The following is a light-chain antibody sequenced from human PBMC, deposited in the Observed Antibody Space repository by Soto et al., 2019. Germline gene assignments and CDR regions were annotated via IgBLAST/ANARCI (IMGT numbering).Light chain of an antibody. Sequence: QSVLTQPPSVSGSPGQSVTISCTGTSSDVGSYNRVSWYQQPPGTAPKLMIYEVSNRPSGVPDRFSGSKSGNTASLTISGLQAEEEADYYCSSYTSSSTDVFGTGTKLTVL. CDR1: SSDVGSYNR. CDR3: SSYTSSSTDV. J-gene: IGLJ1*01. CDR2: EVS. V-gene: IGLV2-18*02.